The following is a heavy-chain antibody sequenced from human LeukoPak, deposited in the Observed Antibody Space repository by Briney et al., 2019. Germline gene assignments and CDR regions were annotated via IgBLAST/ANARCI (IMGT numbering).Heavy chain of an antibody. D-gene: IGHD3-9*01. CDR2: IYSGGST. CDR1: GFTVSSNY. J-gene: IGHJ4*02. Sequence: PGGSLRLSCAASGFTVSSNYMSWVRQAPGKGLEWASVIYSGGSTYYADSVKGRFTISRDNSKNTLYLQMNSLGAEDTAVYYCARGDYDILTGYFRGFFDYWGQGTLVTVSS. CDR3: ARGDYDILTGYFRGFFDY. V-gene: IGHV3-66*01.